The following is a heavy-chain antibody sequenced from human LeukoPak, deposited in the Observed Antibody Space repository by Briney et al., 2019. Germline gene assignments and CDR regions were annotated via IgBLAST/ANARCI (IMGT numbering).Heavy chain of an antibody. D-gene: IGHD3-10*01. J-gene: IGHJ4*02. V-gene: IGHV3-23*01. CDR2: ISGSGGRT. CDR3: AGGFGELLFGY. CDR1: GFTFRSYG. Sequence: GGTLRLSCAASGFTFRSYGMSWVRQAPGKGLEWVSSISGSGGRTYNADSVKGRFTISRDNSKNTLYLQMNSLRAGDTAVYYCAGGFGELLFGYWGQGTLVTVSS.